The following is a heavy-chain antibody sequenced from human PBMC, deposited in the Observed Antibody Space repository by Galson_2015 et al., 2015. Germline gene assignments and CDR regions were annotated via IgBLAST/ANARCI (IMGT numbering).Heavy chain of an antibody. CDR3: SRFTVVVVAATPELDS. J-gene: IGHJ5*01. Sequence: SVKVSCKAPGYTFTSYGIHWVRQAPGQGLEWMGWISAYNGNTNYAQKLQGRVTMTTDTSTSTAYMELRSLRSDDTAVYYCSRFTVVVVAATPELDSWGQGTLVTVSS. CDR1: GYTFTSYG. D-gene: IGHD2-15*01. V-gene: IGHV1-18*01. CDR2: ISAYNGNT.